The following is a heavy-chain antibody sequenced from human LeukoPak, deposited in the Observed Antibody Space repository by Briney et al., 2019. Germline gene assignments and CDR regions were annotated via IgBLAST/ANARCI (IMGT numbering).Heavy chain of an antibody. CDR2: IYYSGST. Sequence: PSETLSLTCTVSGGSISSYYWSWIRQPPGKGLEWVGYIYYSGSTNYNPSLKSRVTISVDTSKNQFSLKLSSVTAADTAVYYCARGRYCSSTSCSSYYFDYWGQGTPVTVPS. CDR3: ARGRYCSSTSCSSYYFDY. CDR1: GGSISSYY. D-gene: IGHD2-2*01. V-gene: IGHV4-59*01. J-gene: IGHJ4*02.